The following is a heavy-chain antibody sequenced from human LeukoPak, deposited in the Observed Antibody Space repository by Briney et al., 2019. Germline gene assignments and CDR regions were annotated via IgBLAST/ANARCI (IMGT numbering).Heavy chain of an antibody. V-gene: IGHV4-34*01. CDR1: GGSFSGYY. D-gene: IGHD3-9*01. J-gene: IGHJ4*02. Sequence: SETLSLTCAVYGGSFSGYYWSWIRQPPGKGLEWIGEINHSGSTNYNPSLKSRVTISVDTSKNQFSLKLSSVTAADTAVYYCARQDDILTGSFDYWGQGTLVTVSS. CDR3: ARQDDILTGSFDY. CDR2: INHSGST.